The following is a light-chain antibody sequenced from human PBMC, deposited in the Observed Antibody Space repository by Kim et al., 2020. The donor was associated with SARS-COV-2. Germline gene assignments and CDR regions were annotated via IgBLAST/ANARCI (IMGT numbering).Light chain of an antibody. CDR3: QQRNNWPLT. J-gene: IGKJ3*01. Sequence: LSPGERAAQPCRASQSIKTNLGWFQQKPDQAPRLLIYSASNRATGIPARFSGSGSGTDFTLTISSLEPEDFAVYYCQQRNNWPLTFGPGTKVDIK. CDR2: SAS. V-gene: IGKV3-11*01. CDR1: QSIKTN.